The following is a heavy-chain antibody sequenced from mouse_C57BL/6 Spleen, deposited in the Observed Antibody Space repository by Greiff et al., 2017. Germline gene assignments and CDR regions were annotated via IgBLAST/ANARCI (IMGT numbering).Heavy chain of an antibody. J-gene: IGHJ4*01. D-gene: IGHD2-2*01. V-gene: IGHV1-61*01. Sequence: QVQLQQPGAELVRPGSSVKLSCKASGYTFTSYWMDWVKQRPGQGLEWIGNIYPSDSETHYNQKFKDKATLTVDKSSSTAYMQLRSLTSEDSAVYYCARSTMVTTDYAMDYWGQGTSVTVSS. CDR2: IYPSDSET. CDR1: GYTFTSYW. CDR3: ARSTMVTTDYAMDY.